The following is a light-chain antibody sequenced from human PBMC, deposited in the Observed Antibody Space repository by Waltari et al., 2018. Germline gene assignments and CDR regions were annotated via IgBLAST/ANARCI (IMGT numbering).Light chain of an antibody. CDR1: ATVTSH. CDR3: QQYYEWQT. Sequence: EIVMTQSPAVLSVSPGQRATLSCRASATVTSHLAWYQQKPGQAPRLLIYDVSTRPAGIPARFSGSGSETEFTLTVTSLQSEDCAVYYCQQYYEWQTFGPGTKVEIK. J-gene: IGKJ1*01. V-gene: IGKV3D-15*01. CDR2: DVS.